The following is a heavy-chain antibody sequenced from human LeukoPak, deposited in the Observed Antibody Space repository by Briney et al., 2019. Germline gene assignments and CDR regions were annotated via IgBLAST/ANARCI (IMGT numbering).Heavy chain of an antibody. CDR2: IPYDGNNK. CDR3: AKKKGIGFGELYDAFDI. Sequence: GGSLRLSCAASGFTFSSYAMHWVRQAPGKGLEWVAFIPYDGNNKYYADSVKGRFTISRDNSKNTLSLQMNSLRAEDTAVYYCAKKKGIGFGELYDAFDIWGQGTMVTVSS. V-gene: IGHV3-30*02. J-gene: IGHJ3*02. CDR1: GFTFSSYA. D-gene: IGHD3-10*01.